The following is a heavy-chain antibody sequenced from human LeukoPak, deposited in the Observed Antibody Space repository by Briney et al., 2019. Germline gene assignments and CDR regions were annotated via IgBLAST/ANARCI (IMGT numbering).Heavy chain of an antibody. V-gene: IGHV4-39*01. CDR3: ARWFRGYKDAFDM. CDR2: IYYSGST. D-gene: IGHD5-18*01. CDR1: GGSISSSSHY. Sequence: PSETLSLTCTVSGGSISSSSHYWGWIRQPPGKGLEWIGSIYYSGSTYYKPSLKSRVTISVDTSKNQFSLKLSSVTAAETAVYYCARWFRGYKDAFDMWGQGTMVTVSS. J-gene: IGHJ3*02.